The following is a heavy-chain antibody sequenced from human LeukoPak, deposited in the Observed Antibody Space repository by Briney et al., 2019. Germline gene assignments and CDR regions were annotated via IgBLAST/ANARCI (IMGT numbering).Heavy chain of an antibody. V-gene: IGHV3-7*01. D-gene: IGHD3-10*01. CDR1: GFTFSSYW. J-gene: IGHJ4*02. CDR2: IKQDGTEI. Sequence: GGSLRLSCAVSGFTFSSYWMSWVRQAPGKGLEWVATIKQDGTEISYVDSVKGRFTISRDNAKSSLYLQMNSLRAEDTAVYYCARDWFGDFDCWSQGTLVTVSS. CDR3: ARDWFGDFDC.